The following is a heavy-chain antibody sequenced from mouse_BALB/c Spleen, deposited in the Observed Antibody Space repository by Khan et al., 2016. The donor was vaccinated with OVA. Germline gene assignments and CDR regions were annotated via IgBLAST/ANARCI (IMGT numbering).Heavy chain of an antibody. D-gene: IGHD1-2*01. J-gene: IGHJ3*01. CDR1: GYTFTDYY. CDR2: IFPGSGDT. CDR3: ARGEYFGYTFAY. Sequence: QVQLQQSGAELARPGASVKLSCKASGYTFTDYYINWVKQRTGQGLEWIGEIFPGSGDTYYTEKFKGKATLTAETSSTTAYMQLRSLTSEASAVYFWARGEYFGYTFAYWGQGTLVTVSA. V-gene: IGHV1-76*01.